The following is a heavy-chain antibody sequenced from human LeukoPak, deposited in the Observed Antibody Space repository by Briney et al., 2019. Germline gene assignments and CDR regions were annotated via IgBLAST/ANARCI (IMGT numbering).Heavy chain of an antibody. CDR1: GFTFSSYG. CDR2: ISYDGSNK. J-gene: IGHJ4*02. V-gene: IGHV3-30*18. D-gene: IGHD4-17*01. CDR3: AKDDYGLYYFDY. Sequence: GRSLRLSCAASGFTFSSYGMHWVRQAPGKGLEWVAVISYDGSNKYYAGSVKGRFTISRDNSKNTLYLQMNSLRAEDTAVYYCAKDDYGLYYFDYWGQGTLVTVSS.